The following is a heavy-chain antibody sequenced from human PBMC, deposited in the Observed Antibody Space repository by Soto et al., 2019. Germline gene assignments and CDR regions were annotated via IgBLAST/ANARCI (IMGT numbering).Heavy chain of an antibody. J-gene: IGHJ6*02. CDR1: GGTFDNFI. CDR2: IGPMLGTP. D-gene: IGHD1-26*01. CDR3: ARNRTYSSPLSQYSGMEV. Sequence: QVQLVQSGAEVKEPGSSVRVSCKASGGTFDNFIMNWVRQTPGRGLEWMGGIGPMLGTPTYAEKFKGRVTISATGSTRTMYMEVTSLSSEDTAIYYCARNRTYSSPLSQYSGMEVWGQGTTVTVSS. V-gene: IGHV1-69*01.